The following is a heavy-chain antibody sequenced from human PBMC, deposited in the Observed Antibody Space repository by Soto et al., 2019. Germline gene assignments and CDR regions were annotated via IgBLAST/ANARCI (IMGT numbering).Heavy chain of an antibody. Sequence: QVQVVQSGAEVKKPGSSVKVSCKASGGTFRSNGLHWVRQAPGQGLEWMGGIIPIFGTTNYAQKFQGKVTITADESTNTAHMELSSLRSEDTAVYSCAREGDDDYGDYYFDYWGQGTLVTVSS. CDR3: AREGDDDYGDYYFDY. CDR2: IIPIFGTT. CDR1: GGTFRSNG. D-gene: IGHD4-17*01. J-gene: IGHJ4*02. V-gene: IGHV1-69*12.